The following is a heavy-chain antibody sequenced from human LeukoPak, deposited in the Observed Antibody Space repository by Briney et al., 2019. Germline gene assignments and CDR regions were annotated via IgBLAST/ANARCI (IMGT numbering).Heavy chain of an antibody. CDR2: IYYSGST. Sequence: SETLSLTCTVSGGSISSYYWSWIRQPPGKGLEWTGYIYYSGSTNYNPSLKSRVTISVDTSKNQFSLKLSSVTAADTAVYFCATGGNYYGFDPWGQGTLVTVSS. D-gene: IGHD3-10*01. J-gene: IGHJ5*02. V-gene: IGHV4-59*01. CDR3: ATGGNYYGFDP. CDR1: GGSISSYY.